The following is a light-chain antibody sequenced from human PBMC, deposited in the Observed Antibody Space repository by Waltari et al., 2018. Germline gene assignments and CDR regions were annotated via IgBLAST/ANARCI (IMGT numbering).Light chain of an antibody. J-gene: IGKJ4*01. V-gene: IGKV3-20*01. CDR3: QQYGRSPLT. CDR2: CAS. CDR1: QSISSSY. Sequence: EMVLTQSPVTLSLSPGERAILSCRASQSISSSYLTWFQQKPGQAPRLRIYCASTRATSLPDRFSGAGSGTNFTLTISRLEPEDFAVYYCQQYGRSPLTFGGGTKVEIK.